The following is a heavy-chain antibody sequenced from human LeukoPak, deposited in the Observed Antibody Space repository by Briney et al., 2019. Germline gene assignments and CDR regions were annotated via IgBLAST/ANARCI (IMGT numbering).Heavy chain of an antibody. CDR2: ISWEGSTT. D-gene: IGHD6-13*01. CDR3: AKARSSSWSYIES. Sequence: GGSLRLSCAASGLMFDDHTMHWARQVPGKGLEWVSLISWEGSTTYYADSVKDRFTISRATSKNSLSLQMNSLRPEDTALYYCAKARSSSWSYIESWGQGTLVTVSS. CDR1: GLMFDDHT. V-gene: IGHV3-43*01. J-gene: IGHJ4*02.